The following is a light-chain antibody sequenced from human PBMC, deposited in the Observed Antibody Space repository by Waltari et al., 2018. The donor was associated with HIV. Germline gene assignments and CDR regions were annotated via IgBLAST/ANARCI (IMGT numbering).Light chain of an antibody. V-gene: IGLV5-45*03. Sequence: QTVLTQPSSLSASPGASASLTCTLRSDISVGNFRIYWYQQRAGSPPRYLLRSKSDSDKAKASGVPSRFSGSNDASANVGMLIISGLQSEDEADYYCMIWYGHTWVCGGGTKLTVL. CDR2: SKSDSDK. J-gene: IGLJ3*02. CDR3: MIWYGHTWV. CDR1: SDISVGNFR.